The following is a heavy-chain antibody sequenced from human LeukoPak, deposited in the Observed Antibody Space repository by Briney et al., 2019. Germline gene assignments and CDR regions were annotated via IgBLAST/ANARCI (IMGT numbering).Heavy chain of an antibody. D-gene: IGHD6-19*01. Sequence: PGGSLRLSCAASGFTFSSYVLSWVRQAPGKGLEWVSTISGSGDSTYYADSVKGRFTISRDNSKNTLYLQMNSLRAEDTAVYYCAHIALWLLPHDYWGQGTLVTVSS. V-gene: IGHV3-23*01. CDR1: GFTFSSYV. CDR3: AHIALWLLPHDY. CDR2: ISGSGDST. J-gene: IGHJ4*02.